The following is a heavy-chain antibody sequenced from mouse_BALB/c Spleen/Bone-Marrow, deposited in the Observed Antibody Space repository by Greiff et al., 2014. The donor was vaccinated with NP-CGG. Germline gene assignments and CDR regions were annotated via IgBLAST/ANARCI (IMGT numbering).Heavy chain of an antibody. Sequence: VQLQQSGAELARPGASVKLSCKASGYTFTSYWMQWVKQRPGQGLEWIGAIYPGDGDTRYTQKFKGKATLTADKSSSTAYMQLSSLVSEDSAVYYCARDEHYFGYWGQGTTLTVSS. J-gene: IGHJ2*01. V-gene: IGHV1-87*01. CDR1: GYTFTSYW. CDR2: IYPGDGDT. CDR3: ARDEHYFGY.